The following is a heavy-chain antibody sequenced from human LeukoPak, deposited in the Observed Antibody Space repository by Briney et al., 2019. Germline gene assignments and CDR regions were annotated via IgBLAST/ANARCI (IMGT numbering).Heavy chain of an antibody. CDR1: GFTFSSYW. Sequence: GGSLRLSCAASGFTFSSYWMHWVRQAPGKGLEWVAVISYDGSNKYYADSVKGRFTISRDNSKNTLYLQMNSLRAEDTAVYYCARDLVSGSYGSAIDYWGQGTLVTVSS. CDR2: ISYDGSNK. D-gene: IGHD1-26*01. CDR3: ARDLVSGSYGSAIDY. V-gene: IGHV3-30*03. J-gene: IGHJ4*02.